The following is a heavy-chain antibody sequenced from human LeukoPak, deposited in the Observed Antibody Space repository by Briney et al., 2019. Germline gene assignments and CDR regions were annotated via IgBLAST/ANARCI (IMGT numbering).Heavy chain of an antibody. D-gene: IGHD3-16*01. V-gene: IGHV4-59*08. J-gene: IGHJ4*02. CDR2: IYYSGTT. Sequence: SETLSLTCTVSGASITGHYWSWIRQPPGKGLEGSGFIYYSGTTNYTPSLKSRVPISVDTSKNQFSLTLSSVTAADTAVYYCARHLGGGIYFDYWGQGTLVTVSS. CDR3: ARHLGGGIYFDY. CDR1: GASITGHY.